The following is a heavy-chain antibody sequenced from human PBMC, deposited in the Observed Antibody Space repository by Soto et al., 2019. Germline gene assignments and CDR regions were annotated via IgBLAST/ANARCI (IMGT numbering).Heavy chain of an antibody. J-gene: IGHJ4*02. CDR3: AREVVRGVATFDY. CDR1: GGSISSGDYY. CDR2: IYYSGST. V-gene: IGHV4-30-4*01. D-gene: IGHD3-10*01. Sequence: QVQLQESGPGLVKHSQNLSLTCTVSGGSISSGDYYWSWIRQPPGKGLEWIGYIYYSGSTYYNPSLKSRVTISVDTSKNQFSLKLSSVTAADTAVYYCAREVVRGVATFDYWGQGTLVTVSS.